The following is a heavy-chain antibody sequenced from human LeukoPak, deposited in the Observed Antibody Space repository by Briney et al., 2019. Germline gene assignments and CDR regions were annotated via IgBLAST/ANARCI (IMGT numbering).Heavy chain of an antibody. J-gene: IGHJ5*02. CDR2: INHSGST. V-gene: IGHV4-34*01. D-gene: IGHD1-26*01. CDR1: GGSFSGYY. CDR3: ARFSVVGAPPT. Sequence: PTATLSLTCAVYGGSFSGYYWNWIRQPPGKGLEWIGEINHSGSTNYNPSLRSRVTMSVDTSKNQFSLKLSSVTAADTAVYYCARFSVVGAPPTWGQGTLVTVSP.